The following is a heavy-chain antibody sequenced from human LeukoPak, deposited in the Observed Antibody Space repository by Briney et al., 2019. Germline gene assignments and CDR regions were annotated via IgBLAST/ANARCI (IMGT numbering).Heavy chain of an antibody. CDR3: ARDQLLWFGESNYYYYGMDV. CDR1: GASVGSAGYY. J-gene: IGHJ6*02. CDR2: IYYISNT. D-gene: IGHD3-10*01. V-gene: IGHV4-61*08. Sequence: SETLSLTCTVSGASVGSAGYYWSWIRQPPGGGLEWIGYIYYISNTNYNPSLKSRVTISVDTSKNQFSLKLSSVTAADTAVYYCARDQLLWFGESNYYYYGMDVWGQGTTVTVSS.